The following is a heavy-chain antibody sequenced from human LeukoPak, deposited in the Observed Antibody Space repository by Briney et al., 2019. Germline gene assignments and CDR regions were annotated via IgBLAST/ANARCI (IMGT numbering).Heavy chain of an antibody. V-gene: IGHV3-23*01. CDR1: GFTFSSYA. J-gene: IGHJ3*02. CDR3: AKGYDSSGYYGFDAFDI. Sequence: PGRSLRLSCAASGFTFSSYAMSWVRQAPGKGLEWVSAISGSGGSTYYADSVKGRFTISRDNSKNTLYLQMNSLRAEDTAVYYCAKGYDSSGYYGFDAFDIWGQGTMVTVSS. D-gene: IGHD3-22*01. CDR2: ISGSGGST.